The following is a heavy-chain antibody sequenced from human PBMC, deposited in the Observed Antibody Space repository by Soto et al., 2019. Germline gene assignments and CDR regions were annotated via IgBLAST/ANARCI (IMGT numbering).Heavy chain of an antibody. Sequence: GGSLRLSCAASGLNFEKCSMNWVRQPPGKGPEWLASISPASTYIRYADSVKGRFTIFRDNARNSLSLQMMSLRADDTAMYYCAADTGDIEVVPATTWGQGTLVTAPQ. J-gene: IGHJ4*02. CDR2: ISPASTYI. CDR1: GLNFEKCS. D-gene: IGHD2-15*01. CDR3: AADTGDIEVVPATT. V-gene: IGHV3-21*04.